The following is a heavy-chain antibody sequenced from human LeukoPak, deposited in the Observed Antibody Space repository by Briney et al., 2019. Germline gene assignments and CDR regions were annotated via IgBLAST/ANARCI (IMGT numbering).Heavy chain of an antibody. CDR3: IIRDYDILTGYGGFDY. CDR1: GFTFSGSA. V-gene: IGHV3-73*01. J-gene: IGHJ4*02. CDR2: IRSKANSYAT. Sequence: GSLRLSCAASGFTFSGSAMHWVRQASGKGLEWVGRIRSKANSYATAYAASVKGRFTISRDDSKNTAYLQMNSLKTEDTAVYYCIIRDYDILTGYGGFDYWGQGTLVTVSS. D-gene: IGHD3-9*01.